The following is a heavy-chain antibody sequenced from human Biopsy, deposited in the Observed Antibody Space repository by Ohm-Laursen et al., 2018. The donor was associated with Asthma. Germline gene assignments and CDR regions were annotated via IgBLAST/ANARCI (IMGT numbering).Heavy chain of an antibody. CDR1: GFSFSDYG. CDR3: ARGKTWGRSYYFDY. V-gene: IGHV3-30*19. Sequence: SLRLSCTASGFSFSDYGMHWVRQAPGKGLEWVAGIFFDGSNKYYADSVKGRFTISRDNSKDTLYLQVNSLRGDDTAVYYCARGKTWGRSYYFDYWGQGTLVTVSS. CDR2: IFFDGSNK. D-gene: IGHD6-6*01. J-gene: IGHJ4*02.